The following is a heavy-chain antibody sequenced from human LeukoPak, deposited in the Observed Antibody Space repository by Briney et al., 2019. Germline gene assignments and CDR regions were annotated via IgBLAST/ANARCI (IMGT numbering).Heavy chain of an antibody. Sequence: GSLRLSCAASGFTFSSYWMHWVRQAPGKGLVWVSRINSDGSRTSYADSVKGRFTISRDNAENTLYLQMNSVRAEDTAVYYCAMSYDSSGYDAFDIWGQGTMVTVSS. CDR2: INSDGSRT. CDR3: AMSYDSSGYDAFDI. D-gene: IGHD3-22*01. CDR1: GFTFSSYW. V-gene: IGHV3-74*01. J-gene: IGHJ3*02.